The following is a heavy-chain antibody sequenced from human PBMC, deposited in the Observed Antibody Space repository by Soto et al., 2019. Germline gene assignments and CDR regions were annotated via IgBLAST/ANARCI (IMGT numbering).Heavy chain of an antibody. CDR3: ARESPPFLSGYYLDWHFDK. J-gene: IGHJ4*02. Sequence: SETLSLTCAVSGGSIRSGGAWWSWVRQPPGKGLEWIGEIYHGGNTNYNPSLKSRVTISVDKSKNQFSLKLSSVTAADTAVYYCARESPPFLSGYYLDWHFDKWGPGTLVTVSS. CDR2: IYHGGNT. V-gene: IGHV4-4*02. D-gene: IGHD3-3*01. CDR1: GGSIRSGGAW.